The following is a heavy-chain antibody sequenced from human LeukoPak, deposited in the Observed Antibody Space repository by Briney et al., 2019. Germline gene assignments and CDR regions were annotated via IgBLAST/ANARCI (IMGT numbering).Heavy chain of an antibody. J-gene: IGHJ4*02. CDR1: GFIFDDYG. CDR2: INWNGGSI. V-gene: IGHV3-20*04. D-gene: IGHD2-2*01. Sequence: GGSLRLSCAASGFIFDDYGMTWIRQPPGKGLEWVSGINWNGGSIGYADSVKGRFTISRDNAKNSLYLQMNSLRAEDTALYYCARGRLGIVSAAVVGYWGQGALVTVSS. CDR3: ARGRLGIVSAAVVGY.